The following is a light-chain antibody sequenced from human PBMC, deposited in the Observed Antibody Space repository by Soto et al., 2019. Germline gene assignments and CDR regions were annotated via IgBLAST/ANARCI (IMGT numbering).Light chain of an antibody. Sequence: DIVMTQSPDSLAVSLGERATINCKSSQSVLYSSNNKNYLAWYQQKPGQPPKLLIYWASTRESGVPDRFCGSGSETDFTLTISSLQAEDVAVYYCQEYYSPPPWTFGQGTKVEIK. CDR1: QSVLYSSNNKNY. V-gene: IGKV4-1*01. CDR2: WAS. CDR3: QEYYSPPPWT. J-gene: IGKJ1*01.